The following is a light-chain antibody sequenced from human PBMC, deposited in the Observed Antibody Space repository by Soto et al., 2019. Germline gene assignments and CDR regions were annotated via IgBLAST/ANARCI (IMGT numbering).Light chain of an antibody. CDR3: QQYNNWHPWT. Sequence: EILMTQSPVTLSVSPGERDTLPCRASQSVSSNVAWYQQKPGQAPRLLIYGASTRANGIPARFSGSGSGTEFTLTISSLQSEDFAVYYCQQYNNWHPWTFGQGTKVDIK. CDR1: QSVSSN. V-gene: IGKV3-15*01. CDR2: GAS. J-gene: IGKJ1*01.